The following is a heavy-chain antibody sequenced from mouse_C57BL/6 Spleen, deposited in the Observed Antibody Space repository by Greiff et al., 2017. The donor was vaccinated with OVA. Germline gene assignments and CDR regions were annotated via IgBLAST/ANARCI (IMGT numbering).Heavy chain of an antibody. CDR1: GYTFTSYW. CDR2: IDPSDSYT. Sequence: QVQLQQPGAELVMPGASVKLSCKASGYTFTSYWMHWAKQRPGQGLEWIGEIDPSDSYTNYNQKFKGKSTLTVDKSSSTAYMQLSSLTSEDSAVYYCARVRVYDYDGFDYWGQGTTLTVSS. D-gene: IGHD2-4*01. V-gene: IGHV1-69*01. CDR3: ARVRVYDYDGFDY. J-gene: IGHJ2*01.